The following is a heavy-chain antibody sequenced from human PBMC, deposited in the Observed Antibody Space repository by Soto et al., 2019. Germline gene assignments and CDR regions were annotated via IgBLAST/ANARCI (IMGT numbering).Heavy chain of an antibody. D-gene: IGHD6-13*01. CDR2: IRSKTDGGTT. Sequence: EVQLVESGGGLVEPGGSLRLSCAASGMTISNAWMNWVRQAPGKGLEWVGCIRSKTDGGTTEYAAPVKGRFTFSREDSKNTLYLQMSGLQTEDTAVYHCTTTRPGTNVFDKWGQGTMVTVSS. CDR1: GMTISNAW. V-gene: IGHV3-15*01. J-gene: IGHJ3*02. CDR3: TTTRPGTNVFDK.